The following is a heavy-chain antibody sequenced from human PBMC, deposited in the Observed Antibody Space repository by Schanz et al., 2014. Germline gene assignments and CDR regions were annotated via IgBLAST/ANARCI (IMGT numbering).Heavy chain of an antibody. CDR3: AKGRFGELSAFDI. J-gene: IGHJ3*02. D-gene: IGHD3-10*01. Sequence: EVQLLESGGGLVQPGGSLRLSRAASGFTFSSYAMSWVRQAPGKGLEWVSAISGSGGSTYYADSVKGRFTISRDNSKNTLYLQMNSLRAEDTAVYYCAKGRFGELSAFDIWGQGTMVTVSS. CDR2: ISGSGGST. CDR1: GFTFSSYA. V-gene: IGHV3-23*01.